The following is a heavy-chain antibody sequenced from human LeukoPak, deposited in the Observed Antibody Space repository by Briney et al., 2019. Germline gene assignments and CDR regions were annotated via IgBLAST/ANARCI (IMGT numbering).Heavy chain of an antibody. D-gene: IGHD2/OR15-2a*01. Sequence: GGSLRLSCAASGFTFSSYAMSWVRQAPGKGLEWVANIKQDGSEKYYVDSVKGRFTISRDNAKKSLYLQMNSLRAEDTAVYYCARDRDNITCPHDHWGQGTLVTVSS. V-gene: IGHV3-7*05. CDR1: GFTFSSYA. CDR2: IKQDGSEK. J-gene: IGHJ4*02. CDR3: ARDRDNITCPHDH.